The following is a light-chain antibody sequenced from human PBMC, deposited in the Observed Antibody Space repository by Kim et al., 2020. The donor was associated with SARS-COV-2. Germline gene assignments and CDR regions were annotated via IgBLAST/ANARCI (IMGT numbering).Light chain of an antibody. CDR1: QNIGTY. Sequence: ASVGDRVTIPCRANQNIGTYLNWYQHKAGKAPQLLIYAASSLRSGVPSRFSGSGSGTDFTLTISSLQPDDFATYYCQQSYSTPLHTFGQGTKLEI. CDR3: QQSYSTPLHT. V-gene: IGKV1-39*01. CDR2: AAS. J-gene: IGKJ2*01.